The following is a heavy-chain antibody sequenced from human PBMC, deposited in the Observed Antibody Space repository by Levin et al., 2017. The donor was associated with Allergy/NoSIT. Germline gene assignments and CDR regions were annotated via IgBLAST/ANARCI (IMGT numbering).Heavy chain of an antibody. V-gene: IGHV3-11*03. CDR3: ARLRLLTSDFDY. Sequence: NAGGSLRLSCAASGFTFSDYYMTWIRQAPGKGLEWLSYISSSSTYTNYADSMKGRFTISRDNAKNSLYLQMNTLRAEDTAVYYCARLRLLTSDFDYWGQGTLVTVSS. D-gene: IGHD3-9*01. CDR2: ISSSSTYT. J-gene: IGHJ4*02. CDR1: GFTFSDYY.